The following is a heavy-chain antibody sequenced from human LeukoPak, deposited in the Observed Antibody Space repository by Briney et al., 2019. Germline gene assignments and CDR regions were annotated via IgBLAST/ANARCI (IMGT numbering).Heavy chain of an antibody. CDR2: IIPNLGTT. D-gene: IGHD3-22*01. CDR1: GGTSNSHA. Sequence: SVKVSCKASGGTSNSHAISWVRQAPGRGLEWMGRIIPNLGTTNRAQNFQDRVTLTADKSTNTAYMELTSLTSDDTAVYYCATTNDGGGYQWGDFFDFWGQGTLVTVSS. CDR3: ATTNDGGGYQWGDFFDF. J-gene: IGHJ4*02. V-gene: IGHV1-69*04.